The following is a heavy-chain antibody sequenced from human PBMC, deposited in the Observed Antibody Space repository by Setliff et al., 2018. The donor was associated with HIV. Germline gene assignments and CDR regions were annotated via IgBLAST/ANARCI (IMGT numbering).Heavy chain of an antibody. CDR2: VSQSGST. CDR3: ARVPVAGANWFDP. J-gene: IGHJ5*02. D-gene: IGHD2-21*01. V-gene: IGHV4-39*01. Sequence: SETLSLTCGVSGVSINRTDHYWGWIRPSPGKRLEWIGSVSQSGSTYYDPSLKSRITISVDRSKNLFSLNLISVTAADQGVYYCARVPVAGANWFDPWGLGPLVTVSS. CDR1: GVSINRTDHY.